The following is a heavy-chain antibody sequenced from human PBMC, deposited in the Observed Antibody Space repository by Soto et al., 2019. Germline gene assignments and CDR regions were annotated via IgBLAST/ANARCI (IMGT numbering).Heavy chain of an antibody. D-gene: IGHD3-3*01. CDR3: ARGGFWSGYTYYYYYGMDV. Sequence: KASETLSLTCTVSGGSISSGDHYWSWIRQPPGKGLEWIGYIYYSGSTYYNPSLKSRVTISVDTSKNQFSLRLSSVTAADTAVYYCARGGFWSGYTYYYYYGMDVWGQGTTVTVSS. CDR1: GGSISSGDHY. V-gene: IGHV4-30-4*01. CDR2: IYYSGST. J-gene: IGHJ6*02.